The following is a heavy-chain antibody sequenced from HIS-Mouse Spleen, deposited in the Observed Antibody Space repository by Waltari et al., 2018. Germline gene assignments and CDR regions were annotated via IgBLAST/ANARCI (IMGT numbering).Heavy chain of an antibody. D-gene: IGHD6-19*01. J-gene: IGHJ4*02. CDR3: AKASSGWLDY. Sequence: QVQLVESGGGVVQPGRSLRLSCAASGFTFRSSGMDWVRQAPGKGLEWVAVISYDGSNKYYADSVKGRFSISRDNSKNTLYLQMNSLRAEDTAVYYCAKASSGWLDYWGQGTLVTVSS. CDR2: ISYDGSNK. CDR1: GFTFRSSG. V-gene: IGHV3-30*18.